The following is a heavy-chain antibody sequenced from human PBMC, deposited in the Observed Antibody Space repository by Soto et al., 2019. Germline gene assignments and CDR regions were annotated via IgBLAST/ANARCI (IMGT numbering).Heavy chain of an antibody. CDR3: ARARQSEIVAMLASNGMDV. CDR1: GGSINSDDSY. V-gene: IGHV4-30-4*01. CDR2: IYDSETT. D-gene: IGHD5-12*01. J-gene: IGHJ6*02. Sequence: QVQLQESGPGLVKPSQTLSLTCTVSGGSINSDDSYWSWLRQPPGRGLEWIGYIYDSETTSYNPSLKRRVTFSAATSKTQFSQKLNSVTAADTAVYYCARARQSEIVAMLASNGMDVWGQGTTVIVSS.